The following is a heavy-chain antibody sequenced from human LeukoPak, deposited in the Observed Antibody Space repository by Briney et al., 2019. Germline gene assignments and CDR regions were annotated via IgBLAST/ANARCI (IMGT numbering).Heavy chain of an antibody. Sequence: GGSLRLSCAASVFSFSSYWMHWGCQAPGKGLVWVSRINSDGSSTSYADSVKGRLTISRDNAKNTLYLQMNSLRAEDTALCYCERGYSHGRRNFDYWGQGTLVTVSS. V-gene: IGHV3-74*01. CDR1: VFSFSSYW. D-gene: IGHD1-26*01. CDR2: INSDGSST. J-gene: IGHJ4*02. CDR3: ERGYSHGRRNFDY.